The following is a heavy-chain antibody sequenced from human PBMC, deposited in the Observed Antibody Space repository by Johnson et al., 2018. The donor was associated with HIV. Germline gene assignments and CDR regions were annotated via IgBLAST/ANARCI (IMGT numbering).Heavy chain of an antibody. CDR1: GFTFSSYG. CDR3: ARVANPQYCSSTSCSGWDGAFDI. CDR2: IWYDGSNK. V-gene: IGHV3-33*01. Sequence: QMLLVESGGGVVQPGRSLRLSCAASGFTFSSYGMHWVRQAPGKGLEWVAVIWYDGSNKYYADSVKGRFTISRYNSKNTLYLQMNSLRAEDTAVYYCARVANPQYCSSTSCSGWDGAFDIWGQGTMVTVSS. J-gene: IGHJ3*02. D-gene: IGHD2-2*01.